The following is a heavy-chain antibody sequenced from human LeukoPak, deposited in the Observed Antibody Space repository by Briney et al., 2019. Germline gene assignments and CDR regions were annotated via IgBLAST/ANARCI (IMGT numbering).Heavy chain of an antibody. D-gene: IGHD5-24*01. Sequence: VASVKVSCKASGGTFSSYAISWVRQAPGQGLEWMGRIIPIFGTANYAQKFQGRVTITTDESTSTAYMELSSLRSEDTAVYYCARDIADGYNWAAFDYWGQGTLVTVSS. V-gene: IGHV1-69*05. CDR3: ARDIADGYNWAAFDY. CDR2: IIPIFGTA. CDR1: GGTFSSYA. J-gene: IGHJ4*02.